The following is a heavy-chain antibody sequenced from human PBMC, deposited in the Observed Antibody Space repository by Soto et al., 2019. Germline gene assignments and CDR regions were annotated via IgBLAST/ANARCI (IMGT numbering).Heavy chain of an antibody. D-gene: IGHD2-2*01. V-gene: IGHV1-3*01. Sequence: ASVKVSCKASGYTFTSYAMHWVRQAPGQRLEWMGWINAGNGNTKYSQKFQGRVTITRDTSASTAYMELSSLRSEDTAVYYCARDLQDCSSTSCYYSRWGQGTLVTVS. CDR3: ARDLQDCSSTSCYYSR. CDR2: INAGNGNT. J-gene: IGHJ4*02. CDR1: GYTFTSYA.